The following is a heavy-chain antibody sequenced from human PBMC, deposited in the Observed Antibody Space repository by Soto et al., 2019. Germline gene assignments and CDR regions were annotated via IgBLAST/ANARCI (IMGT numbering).Heavy chain of an antibody. CDR3: ARDRVYYYGSGSYYIPPLDWFDP. J-gene: IGHJ5*02. V-gene: IGHV4-31*03. D-gene: IGHD3-10*01. CDR1: GGSISSGGYY. Sequence: SETLSLTCTVSGGSISSGGYYWSWIRQHPGKGLEWIGYIYYSGSTYYNPSLKSRVTISVDTSKNQFSLKLSSVTAADTAVYYCARDRVYYYGSGSYYIPPLDWFDPWGQGTRVTVSS. CDR2: IYYSGST.